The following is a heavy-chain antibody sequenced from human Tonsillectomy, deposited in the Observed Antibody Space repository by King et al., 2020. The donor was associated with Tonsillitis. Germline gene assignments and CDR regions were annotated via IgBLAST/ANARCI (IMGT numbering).Heavy chain of an antibody. Sequence: VQLQQWGAGLLKPSETLSLTCAVYGGSFSGYYWSWIRQPPGKGLEWIGEINHSGSTNYNPSLKSRVTISVDTSKNQFSLKLSSVTAADTAVYYCARGRGYCSGGSCYVDYWGQGTLVTVSS. CDR1: GGSFSGYY. CDR2: INHSGST. D-gene: IGHD2-15*01. V-gene: IGHV4-34*01. CDR3: ARGRGYCSGGSCYVDY. J-gene: IGHJ4*02.